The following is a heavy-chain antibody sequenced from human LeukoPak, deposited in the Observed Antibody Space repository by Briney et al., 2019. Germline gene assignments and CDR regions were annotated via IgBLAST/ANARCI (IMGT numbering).Heavy chain of an antibody. D-gene: IGHD4-17*01. Sequence: GRSLRLSCAASGFTFSSYAMHWVRQAPGKGLEWVAVISYDGSNKYYADSVKGRFTISRDNSKNTLYLQMNSLRAEDTAVYYCAKDWDYGDYVGDYWGQGTLVTVSS. CDR1: GFTFSSYA. CDR2: ISYDGSNK. CDR3: AKDWDYGDYVGDY. J-gene: IGHJ4*02. V-gene: IGHV3-30*04.